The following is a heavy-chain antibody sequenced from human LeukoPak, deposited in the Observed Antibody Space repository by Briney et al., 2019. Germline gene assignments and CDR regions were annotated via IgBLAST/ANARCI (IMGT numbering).Heavy chain of an antibody. V-gene: IGHV3-21*01. J-gene: IGHJ4*02. CDR2: ICSSSSYI. CDR3: ARIQSAYSYGYDPFDY. D-gene: IGHD5-18*01. Sequence: GGSLRLSCAASGFTFSSYSMNWVRQAPGKGLEWVSCICSSSSYIYYADSVKGRFTISRDNAKNSLYLQMNSLRAEDTAMYYCARIQSAYSYGYDPFDYWGQGTLVTVSS. CDR1: GFTFSSYS.